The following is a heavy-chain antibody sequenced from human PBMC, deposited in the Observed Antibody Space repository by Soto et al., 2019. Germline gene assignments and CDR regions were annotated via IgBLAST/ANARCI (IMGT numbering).Heavy chain of an antibody. Sequence: GGSLRLSCAASGFTFSSYAMSWVRQAPGKGLEWVSAISGSGGSTYYADSVKGRFTISRDNSKNTLYLQMNSLRAEDTAVYYCAKDGSSSWLRGDRVHYYYGMDVWGQGTTVTVSS. CDR1: GFTFSSYA. J-gene: IGHJ6*02. D-gene: IGHD6-13*01. V-gene: IGHV3-23*01. CDR3: AKDGSSSWLRGDRVHYYYGMDV. CDR2: ISGSGGST.